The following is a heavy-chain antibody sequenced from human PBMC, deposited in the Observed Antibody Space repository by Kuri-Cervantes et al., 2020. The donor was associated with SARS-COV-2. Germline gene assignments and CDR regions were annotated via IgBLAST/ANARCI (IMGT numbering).Heavy chain of an antibody. Sequence: GGSLRLSCAASGFTFGSYSMNWVRQAPGKGLEWVSSISSSSSYIYYADSVKGRFTISRDNAKNSLYLQMNSLRAEDTAVYYCARDHCSSTSCYLWGQGTMVTVSS. D-gene: IGHD2-2*01. CDR2: ISSSSSYI. V-gene: IGHV3-21*01. J-gene: IGHJ3*01. CDR3: ARDHCSSTSCYL. CDR1: GFTFGSYS.